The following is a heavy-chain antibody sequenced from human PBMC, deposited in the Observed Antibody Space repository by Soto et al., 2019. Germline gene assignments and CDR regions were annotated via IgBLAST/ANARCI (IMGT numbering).Heavy chain of an antibody. D-gene: IGHD5-18*01. V-gene: IGHV3-33*01. Sequence: GGSLRLSCAASGFTFSSYGMHWVRQAPGKGLEWVAVIWYDGSNKYYADSVKGRFTISRDNSKNTLYLQMNSLRAEDTAVYYCAREAHGYSYGSNYYGMDVWGQGTKVTVSS. CDR2: IWYDGSNK. CDR3: AREAHGYSYGSNYYGMDV. J-gene: IGHJ6*02. CDR1: GFTFSSYG.